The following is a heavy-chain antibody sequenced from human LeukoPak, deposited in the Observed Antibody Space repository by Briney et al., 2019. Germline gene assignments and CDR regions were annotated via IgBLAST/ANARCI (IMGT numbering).Heavy chain of an antibody. Sequence: GASVKVSCKASGYTFTGYYMHWVRQAPGQGLEWMGWINPNSGGTNYAQKFQGRVTMTRDTSISTAYMELSRLRSDDTAVYYCARVQYYYDSSGFDYWGQGTLVTVSS. CDR1: GYTFTGYY. CDR3: ARVQYYYDSSGFDY. CDR2: INPNSGGT. J-gene: IGHJ4*02. V-gene: IGHV1-2*02. D-gene: IGHD3-22*01.